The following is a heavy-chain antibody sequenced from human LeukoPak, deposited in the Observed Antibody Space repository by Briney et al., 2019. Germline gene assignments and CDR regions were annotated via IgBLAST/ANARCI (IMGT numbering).Heavy chain of an antibody. J-gene: IGHJ3*02. Sequence: PGGSLRLSCAASGFTFSSYAMHWVRQAPGKGLEWVAVISFDGSNKYYADSVKGRFTISRDNAKNSLYLQMNSLRAEDTAVYYCARDNVLVWFGESPTAGDIWGQGTMVTVSS. CDR1: GFTFSSYA. CDR3: ARDNVLVWFGESPTAGDI. D-gene: IGHD3-10*01. V-gene: IGHV3-30-3*01. CDR2: ISFDGSNK.